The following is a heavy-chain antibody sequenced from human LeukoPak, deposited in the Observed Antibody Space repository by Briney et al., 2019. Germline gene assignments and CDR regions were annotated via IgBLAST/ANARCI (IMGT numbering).Heavy chain of an antibody. CDR3: ARDGEWEPRHAFDI. CDR2: INWNGGST. D-gene: IGHD1-26*01. Sequence: PGGSLRLSCAASGFTFDDYGMSWVRQAPGKGLEWVSGINWNGGSTGYADSVKGRFTISRDDAKNSLYLQMNSLRAEDTAVYYCARDGEWEPRHAFDIWGQGTMVTVSS. V-gene: IGHV3-20*04. J-gene: IGHJ3*02. CDR1: GFTFDDYG.